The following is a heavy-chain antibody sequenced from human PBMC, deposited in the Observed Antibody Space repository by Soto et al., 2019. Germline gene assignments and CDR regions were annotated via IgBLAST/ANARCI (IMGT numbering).Heavy chain of an antibody. J-gene: IGHJ5*02. V-gene: IGHV4-39*07. D-gene: IGHD5-18*01. CDR1: GGSISSSSYY. Sequence: SETLSLTCTVSGGSISSSSYYWGWIRQPPGKGLEWIGSIYDSGSTYYNPSLKSRVTISVDTSKNQFSLKLSSVTAADTAVYYCARGGYSYGQPNWFDPWGQGTLVTVSS. CDR3: ARGGYSYGQPNWFDP. CDR2: IYDSGST.